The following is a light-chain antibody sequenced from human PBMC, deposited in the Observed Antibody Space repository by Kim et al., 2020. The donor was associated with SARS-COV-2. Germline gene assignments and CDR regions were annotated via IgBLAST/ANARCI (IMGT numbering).Light chain of an antibody. Sequence: QSALTQPPSVSGSPGQSVTISCTGTSSDVGGYNYVSWYQLHPGKAPRLMIYDVSKRPSGVPDRFSGSKSVNTASLTISGHQAEDEADYYCCSYAGSPYIFGTGTKVTVL. CDR3: CSYAGSPYI. CDR1: SSDVGGYNY. V-gene: IGLV2-11*01. CDR2: DVS. J-gene: IGLJ1*01.